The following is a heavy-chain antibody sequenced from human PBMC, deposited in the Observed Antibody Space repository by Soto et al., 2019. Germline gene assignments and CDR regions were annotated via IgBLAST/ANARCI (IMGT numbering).Heavy chain of an antibody. J-gene: IGHJ4*02. CDR1: GFTFSSYS. Sequence: PGGSLRLSCAASGFTFSSYSMNWVRQAPGKGLDWVAQINSDGSRTTYADSVKGRFTVSRDNGRNTLYLQMNSLTAEDTAVYFCVRESGYCTDASCFRPGDYWGPGSLVTVSS. CDR2: INSDGSRT. D-gene: IGHD2-8*02. V-gene: IGHV3-74*03. CDR3: VRESGYCTDASCFRPGDY.